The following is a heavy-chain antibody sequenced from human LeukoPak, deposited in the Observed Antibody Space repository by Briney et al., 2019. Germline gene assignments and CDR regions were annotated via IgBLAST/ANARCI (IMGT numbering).Heavy chain of an antibody. CDR2: IYHSGST. J-gene: IGHJ5*02. V-gene: IGHV4-30-2*01. CDR3: ARGGGSSSGNCFDP. D-gene: IGHD3-22*01. CDR1: GGSISSGGYS. Sequence: SQTLSLTCAVSGGSISSGGYSWSWIRQPPGKGLEWIGHIYHSGSTYYNPSLKSRVTISLDRFKNQFSLKLSSVTAADTAVYYCARGGGSSSGNCFDPWGQGTLVTVSS.